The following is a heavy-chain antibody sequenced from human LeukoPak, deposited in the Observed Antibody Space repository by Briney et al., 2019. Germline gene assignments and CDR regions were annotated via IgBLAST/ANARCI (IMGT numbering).Heavy chain of an antibody. J-gene: IGHJ3*01. V-gene: IGHV4-31*03. CDR2: ISNSGTT. CDR1: GASVTSGGYF. CDR3: ARDVVVTSSPDAFDF. D-gene: IGHD2-21*02. Sequence: SETQSLTCTVSGASVTSGGYFWTWIRQHPGKGLEWIGYISNSGTTAYNPSFKSRLFISLDTSKNQFSLRLSSVTAADTAVYYCARDVVVTSSPDAFDFWGQGTMVTVSS.